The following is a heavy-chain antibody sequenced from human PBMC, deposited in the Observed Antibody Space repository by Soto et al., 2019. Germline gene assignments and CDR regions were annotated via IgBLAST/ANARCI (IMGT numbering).Heavy chain of an antibody. CDR2: ISYDGSNK. V-gene: IGHV3-30-3*01. CDR3: ARDSPKGFDY. J-gene: IGHJ4*02. CDR1: GFTFGGYP. Sequence: GGPLRPPVPPSGFTFGGYPMHGFRQAPGKGLEWVAVISYDGSNKYYADSVKGRFTISRDNSKNTLYLQMNSLRAEDTAVYYCARDSPKGFDYWGQGTLVTVSS.